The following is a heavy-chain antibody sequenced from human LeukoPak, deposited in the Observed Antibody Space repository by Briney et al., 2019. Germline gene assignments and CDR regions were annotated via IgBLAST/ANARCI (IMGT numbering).Heavy chain of an antibody. Sequence: ASVKVSCKASGYTFTGYYMHWVRQAPGQGLEWRGWINPNSGGTNYAQKFQGRVTMTRDTSISTAYMELSRLRSDDTAVYYCARSRSWQSSDAFDIWGQGTMVAVSS. CDR3: ARSRSWQSSDAFDI. J-gene: IGHJ3*02. V-gene: IGHV1-2*02. D-gene: IGHD1-26*01. CDR1: GYTFTGYY. CDR2: INPNSGGT.